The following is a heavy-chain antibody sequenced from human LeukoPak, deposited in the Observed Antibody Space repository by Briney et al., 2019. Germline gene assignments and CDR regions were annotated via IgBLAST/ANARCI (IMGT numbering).Heavy chain of an antibody. CDR3: VTMLRGAYDY. D-gene: IGHD3-10*01. CDR1: GFTFSSYD. CDR2: IGTAGET. J-gene: IGHJ4*02. V-gene: IGHV3-13*01. Sequence: PGGSLRLSCAASGFTFSSYDMHWVCQATGKGLEWVSGIGTAGETNYEGSVKGRFTISRKNAKNSLYLEMNSLRAGDTAVYYCVTMLRGAYDYWGQGTLVTVSS.